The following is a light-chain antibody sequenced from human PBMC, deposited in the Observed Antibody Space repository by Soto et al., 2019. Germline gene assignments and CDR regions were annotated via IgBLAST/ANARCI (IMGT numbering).Light chain of an antibody. V-gene: IGLV2-14*01. Sequence: QSALTQPASVSGSPGQSITISCTGTSSDVGAYDYVCWYQQHPGKVPKLLLFEVNNRPSGVSHRFSGSKSGNTASLTISGLQAEDEADYYCSSYVRGNTVVFGGGTKLTVL. CDR1: SSDVGAYDY. J-gene: IGLJ3*02. CDR2: EVN. CDR3: SSYVRGNTVV.